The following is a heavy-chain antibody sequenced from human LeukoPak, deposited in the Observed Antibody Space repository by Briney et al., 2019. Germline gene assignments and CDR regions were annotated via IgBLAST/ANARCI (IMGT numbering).Heavy chain of an antibody. CDR1: GFIVTSNY. J-gene: IGHJ4*02. D-gene: IGHD2/OR15-2a*01. Sequence: GGSLRLSCAASGFIVTSNYLAWARQAPGKGLEWVSTISNGGDTYYGDSVRGRCTISRDESTNTLSLQVDSLRVEDMGVYYCALLSGGTFDYWGQGTLITV. CDR2: ISNGGDT. V-gene: IGHV3-53*01. CDR3: ALLSGGTFDY.